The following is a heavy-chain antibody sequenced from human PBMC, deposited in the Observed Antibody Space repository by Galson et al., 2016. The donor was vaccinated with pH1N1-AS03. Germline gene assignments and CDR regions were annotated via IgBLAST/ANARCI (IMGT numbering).Heavy chain of an antibody. CDR1: GFSFSSYW. CDR3: TRGGYSSTWYWVY. D-gene: IGHD6-13*01. J-gene: IGHJ4*02. CDR2: INQDGSAV. Sequence: SLRLSCAASGFSFSSYWMTWVRLTPGKGLEWVANINQDGSAVHYVDSVKGRFTISRDNAKNSLSLQMNSLRDEDTAVYHCTRGGYSSTWYWVYWGQGTLVTVSS. V-gene: IGHV3-7*03.